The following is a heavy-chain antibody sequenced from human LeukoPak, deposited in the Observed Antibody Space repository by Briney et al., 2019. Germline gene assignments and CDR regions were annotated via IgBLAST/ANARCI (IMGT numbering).Heavy chain of an antibody. D-gene: IGHD6-19*01. CDR1: GDSISSYY. CDR3: ARQGYSSGFYHFDY. Sequence: SETLSLTCTVSGDSISSYYWSWIRQPPGKGLEWIGYIYYSGTTNYNPSLKSRVTISLDASQNQFSLKLSSVTAADTAVYYCARQGYSSGFYHFDYWGQGTLVTVSS. CDR2: IYYSGTT. V-gene: IGHV4-59*01. J-gene: IGHJ4*02.